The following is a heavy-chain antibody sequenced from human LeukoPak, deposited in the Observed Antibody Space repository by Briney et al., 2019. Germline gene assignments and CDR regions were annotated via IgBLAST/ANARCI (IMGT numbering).Heavy chain of an antibody. J-gene: IGHJ4*02. V-gene: IGHV1-18*01. CDR2: ISAYNGNT. D-gene: IGHD4-17*01. CDR3: AXKXSGXYGDYGQLDY. Sequence: ASVKVSCKASGYTFTNYDISWVRQAPGQGLEWMGWISAYNGNTNSAQKLQGRVTMTTDTSTSTAYMELRSLRSDDTAVYYCAXKXSGXYGDYGQLDYWGQGTLVTVSS. CDR1: GYTFTNYD.